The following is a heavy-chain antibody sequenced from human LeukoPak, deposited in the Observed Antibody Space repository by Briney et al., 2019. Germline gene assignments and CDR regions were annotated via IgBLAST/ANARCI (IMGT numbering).Heavy chain of an antibody. CDR2: ITRSGDAT. D-gene: IGHD7-27*01. CDR3: ARDIEEGRGDLRLGFDY. Sequence: GGSLRLSCAASGLLFTNYAMSWVRLSPGKGLEWIAAITRSGDATHYADSVKGRFTISRDNGKNTVYLQMTGLTVDDSGVYYCARDIEEGRGDLRLGFDYWGQGTLVTVSS. V-gene: IGHV3-23*01. J-gene: IGHJ4*02. CDR1: GLLFTNYA.